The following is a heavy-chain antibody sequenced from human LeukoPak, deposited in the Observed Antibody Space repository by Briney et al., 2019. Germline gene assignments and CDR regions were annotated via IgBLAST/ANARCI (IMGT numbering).Heavy chain of an antibody. CDR3: ARGRFGVSAYDSPFDY. Sequence: PGGSLRLPCVASGFTYSHNGMHWVRQAPGKGLEWVSSISTSSSYIYYADSVKGRFTISRDNAKKSVYLQMNSLRAEDTAVYYCARGRFGVSAYDSPFDYWGRGTLVTVSS. CDR2: ISTSSSYI. J-gene: IGHJ4*02. D-gene: IGHD5-12*01. V-gene: IGHV3-21*01. CDR1: GFTYSHNG.